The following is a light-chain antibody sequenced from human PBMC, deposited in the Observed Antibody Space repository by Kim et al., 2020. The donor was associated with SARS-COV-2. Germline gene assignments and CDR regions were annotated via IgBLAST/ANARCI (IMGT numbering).Light chain of an antibody. CDR1: PSVGGRY. CDR3: QQYDTSPFT. V-gene: IGKV3-20*01. Sequence: LTSGESATLHCTASPSVGGRYLAWYQQKAGQAPRLLIHGASFRAIGIPDRFRGSGSETDFSLIISRLEPGDCAVYYCQQYDTSPFTLGQGTKLEI. CDR2: GAS. J-gene: IGKJ2*01.